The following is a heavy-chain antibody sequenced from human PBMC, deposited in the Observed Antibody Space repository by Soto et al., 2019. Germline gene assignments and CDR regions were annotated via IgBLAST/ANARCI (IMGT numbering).Heavy chain of an antibody. CDR2: ISAYNGNT. V-gene: IGHV1-18*01. J-gene: IGHJ4*02. D-gene: IGHD3-10*01. Sequence: QVQLVQSRAEVKKPGASVKVSCKASGYTFTSYAISWVRQAPGQGLEWMGWISAYNGNTKYAQKVQGRVTMTTDTSTSTAYMDLRSLRSDDTAVYYCARDVNSGTFDYWGQGTLVTVSS. CDR1: GYTFTSYA. CDR3: ARDVNSGTFDY.